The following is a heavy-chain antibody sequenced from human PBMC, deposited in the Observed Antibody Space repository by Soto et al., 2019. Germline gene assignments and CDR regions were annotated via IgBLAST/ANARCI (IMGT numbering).Heavy chain of an antibody. CDR1: VFTFNSYG. CDR2: ISYDGSNK. J-gene: IGHJ5*02. Sequence: PVGSLRLSCVSSVFTFNSYGMHCVRQAPGKGLEWVAVISYDGSNKYYADSVKGRFTISRDNSKNTLYLQMNSLRAEDTAVYYCAKDAWFEPWGQGTLVNVSS. V-gene: IGHV3-30*18. CDR3: AKDAWFEP.